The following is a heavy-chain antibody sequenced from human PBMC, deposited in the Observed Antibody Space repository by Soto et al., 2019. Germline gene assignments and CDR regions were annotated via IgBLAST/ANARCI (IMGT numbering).Heavy chain of an antibody. D-gene: IGHD2-2*01. J-gene: IGHJ5*02. Sequence: SVKVSCKASGGSFSSYAISRVRQAPGQPLEWMGGIIPIFGTANYAQKFQGRVTITADESTSTAYMELSSLRSEDTAVYYCARRLGYCISTSCLSPFDPWGQGTLVTVS. CDR3: ARRLGYCISTSCLSPFDP. CDR2: IIPIFGTA. V-gene: IGHV1-69*13. CDR1: GGSFSSYA.